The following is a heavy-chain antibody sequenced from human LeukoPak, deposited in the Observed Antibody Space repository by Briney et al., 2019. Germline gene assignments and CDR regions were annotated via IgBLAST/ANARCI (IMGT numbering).Heavy chain of an antibody. J-gene: IGHJ4*02. Sequence: SVKVSCKASGYTFTSYDINWVRQATGQGLEWMGWMNPNSANTGYAQKFQGRVTMTRNTSISTAYMELSSLRSEDTAVYYCARRLPTPDSTLSDYWGQGTLVTVSS. V-gene: IGHV1-8*01. CDR2: MNPNSANT. CDR1: GYTFTSYD. CDR3: ARRLPTPDSTLSDY. D-gene: IGHD3-16*01.